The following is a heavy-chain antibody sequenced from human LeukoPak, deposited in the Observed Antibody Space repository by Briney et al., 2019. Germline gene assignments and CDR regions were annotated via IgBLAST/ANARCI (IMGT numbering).Heavy chain of an antibody. CDR1: GGXISXXXXX. V-gene: IGHV4-31*03. CDR3: ARGGGSSGYFYFDY. Sequence: SETLSLTCTVSGGXISXXXXXWSXXRQHPXXGLEXXXYIYYSGSTYYNPSLKSRVTISIDTSKNQFSLKLSSVTAADTAVYYCARGGGSSGYFYFDYWGQGTLVTVSS. J-gene: IGHJ4*02. D-gene: IGHD3-22*01. CDR2: IYYSGST.